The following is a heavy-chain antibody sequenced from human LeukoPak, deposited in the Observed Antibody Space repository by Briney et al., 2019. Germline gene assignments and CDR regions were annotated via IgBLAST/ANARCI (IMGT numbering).Heavy chain of an antibody. CDR2: IYYSGST. J-gene: IGHJ3*02. CDR3: AGGTTVVNPTMSFDI. D-gene: IGHD4-23*01. Sequence: SETLSLTCTVSGGSISSSSYYWGWIRQPPGKGLEWIGSIYYSGSTYYNPSLKSRVTISVDTSKNQFSLKLSSVTAADTAVYYCAGGTTVVNPTMSFDIWGQGTMVTVSS. CDR1: GGSISSSSYY. V-gene: IGHV4-39*07.